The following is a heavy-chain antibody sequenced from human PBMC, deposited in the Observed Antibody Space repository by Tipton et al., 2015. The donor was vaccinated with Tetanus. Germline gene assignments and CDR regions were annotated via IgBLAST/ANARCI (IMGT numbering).Heavy chain of an antibody. D-gene: IGHD1-1*01. V-gene: IGHV1-18*01. J-gene: IGHJ4*02. CDR3: ARGGTMDY. CDR2: INTDKGST. Sequence: QSGAEVKKPGASVKVSCKASGYTFTSFGINWVRQAPGQGLEWMGWINTDKGSTNYAQNLQGRVIMTTDTSTLTACMELRSLRSDDTAVYYCARGGTMDYWGQGTLVTVSA. CDR1: GYTFTSFG.